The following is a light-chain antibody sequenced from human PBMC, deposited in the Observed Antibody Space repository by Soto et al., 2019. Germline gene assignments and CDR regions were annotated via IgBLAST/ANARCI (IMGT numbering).Light chain of an antibody. V-gene: IGLV2-14*03. CDR3: SSYSTSSTL. CDR1: SSDIGAYDY. J-gene: IGLJ2*01. CDR2: DVS. Sequence: QSVLTQPASVSGSPGQSITITCTGTSSDIGAYDYVSWYQQYPGKAPQLIIYDVSYRPSGVSNRFSGSKSGNAASLTISGLQAEDEADYYCSSYSTSSTLFGGGTKVTVL.